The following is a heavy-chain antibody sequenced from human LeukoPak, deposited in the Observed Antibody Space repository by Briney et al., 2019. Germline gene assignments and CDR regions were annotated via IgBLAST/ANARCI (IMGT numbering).Heavy chain of an antibody. Sequence: GESLKISCQGSGYSFRNYWIGWVRQMPGKGLEWMGIIYPGDSDTRYSPSFQGQVTISADKSITTAYLQWSSLKASDTAMYYCARRIAYGDYFDYWGQGTLVTVSS. J-gene: IGHJ4*02. CDR2: IYPGDSDT. CDR3: ARRIAYGDYFDY. D-gene: IGHD4-17*01. CDR1: GYSFRNYW. V-gene: IGHV5-51*01.